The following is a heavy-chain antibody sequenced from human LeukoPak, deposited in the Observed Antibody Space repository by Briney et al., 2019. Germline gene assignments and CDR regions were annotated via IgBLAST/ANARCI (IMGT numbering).Heavy chain of an antibody. CDR2: IYSGGST. Sequence: GGSLRLSCSASGFTVSSDCMSWVRQAPGKGLAWLSAIYSGGSTYYADSVKGRFTISRDNSKNTVYLQMNSLRVEDTAVYYCTRGGSVPATRSFDYWGQGTLVTVSS. J-gene: IGHJ4*02. CDR1: GFTVSSDC. V-gene: IGHV3-66*01. D-gene: IGHD6-19*01. CDR3: TRGGSVPATRSFDY.